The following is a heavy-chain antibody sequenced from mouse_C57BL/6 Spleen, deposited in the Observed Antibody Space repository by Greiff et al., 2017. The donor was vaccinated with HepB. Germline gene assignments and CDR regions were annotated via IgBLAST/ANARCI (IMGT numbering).Heavy chain of an antibody. CDR2: IYPGDGDT. CDR3: ARSGAIYYDYDGYAMDY. D-gene: IGHD2-4*01. Sequence: QVQLKESGPELVKPGASVKISCKASGYAFSSSWMNWVKQRPGKGLEWIGRIYPGDGDTNYNGKFKGKATLTADKSSSTAYMQLSSLTSEDSAVYFCARSGAIYYDYDGYAMDYWGQGTSVTVSS. J-gene: IGHJ4*01. V-gene: IGHV1-82*01. CDR1: GYAFSSSW.